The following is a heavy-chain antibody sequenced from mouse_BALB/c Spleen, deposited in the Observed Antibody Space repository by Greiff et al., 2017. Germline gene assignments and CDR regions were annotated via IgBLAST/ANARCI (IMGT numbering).Heavy chain of an antibody. CDR3: AKGIYYDHYAMDY. CDR2: IWRGGST. J-gene: IGHJ4*01. CDR1: GFSLTSYG. V-gene: IGHV2-5-1*01. D-gene: IGHD2-4*01. Sequence: QVQLQQSGPSLVQPSQSLSITCTVSGFSLTSYGVHWVRQSPGKGLEWLGVIWRGGSTDYNAAFMSRLSITKDNSKSQVFFKMNSLQADDTAIYYCAKGIYYDHYAMDYWGQGTSVTVSS.